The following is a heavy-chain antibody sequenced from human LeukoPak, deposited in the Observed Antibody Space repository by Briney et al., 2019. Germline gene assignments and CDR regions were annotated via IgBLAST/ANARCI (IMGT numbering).Heavy chain of an antibody. Sequence: GASVKVSCKASGYTFTGYYMHWVRQAPGQGLEWMGWINPNSGGTNYAQKFQGRVTMTRDTSISTAYMELSRLRSDDTAVYYCARDRFYSGSQGRFWFAPWGQETLVTVSS. CDR1: GYTFTGYY. V-gene: IGHV1-2*02. CDR2: INPNSGGT. J-gene: IGHJ5*02. D-gene: IGHD1-26*01. CDR3: ARDRFYSGSQGRFWFAP.